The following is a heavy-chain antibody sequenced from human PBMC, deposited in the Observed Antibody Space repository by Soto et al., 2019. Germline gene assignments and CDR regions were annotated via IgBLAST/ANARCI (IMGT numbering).Heavy chain of an antibody. J-gene: IGHJ5*02. CDR1: GGTFSSYA. D-gene: IGHD6-13*01. Sequence: SVKVSCKASGGTFSSYAISWVRQAPGQGLEWMGGIIPIFGTANYAQKFQGRVTITADESTSTAYMELSSLRSEDAAVYYCARDGIEADGTISWFDPWGQGTLVTVSS. CDR3: ARDGIEADGTISWFDP. V-gene: IGHV1-69*13. CDR2: IIPIFGTA.